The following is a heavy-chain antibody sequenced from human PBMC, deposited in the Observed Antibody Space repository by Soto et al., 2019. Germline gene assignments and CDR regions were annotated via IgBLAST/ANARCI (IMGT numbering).Heavy chain of an antibody. CDR2: VSPTGDTV. CDR1: GFRFEQYV. CDR3: LKDDLNGSIDD. V-gene: IGHV3-9*01. D-gene: IGHD3-10*01. Sequence: VQVVASGGGLVQPGRSLRLSCAVSGFRFEQYVMHWVLQAPGKGLECVSTVSPTGDTVAYADSVERRFTVSRDNAKNSVYLQMNSLKGDDTAFYYCLKDDLNGSIDDWGQGTLVTVSS. J-gene: IGHJ4*02.